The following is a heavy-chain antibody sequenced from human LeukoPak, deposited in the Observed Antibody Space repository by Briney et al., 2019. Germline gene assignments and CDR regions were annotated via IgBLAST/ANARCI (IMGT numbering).Heavy chain of an antibody. J-gene: IGHJ4*02. CDR3: ARDGLAAALDY. D-gene: IGHD6-13*01. V-gene: IGHV3-48*01. CDR2: ISSSSSTI. Sequence: GGSLRLSCAASGFTFSSYSMNWVRQAPGKGLEWVSYISSSSSTIYYADSVKGRFTISRDNAKNSLYLQMNSLRAEDTAVYYCARDGLAAALDYWGQGTLVTVSS. CDR1: GFTFSSYS.